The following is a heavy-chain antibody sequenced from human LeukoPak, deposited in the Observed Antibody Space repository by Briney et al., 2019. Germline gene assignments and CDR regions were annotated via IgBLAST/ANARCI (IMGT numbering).Heavy chain of an antibody. Sequence: AGSLTLSCAASGFTFSSIGMDWVGQAPGKGWEWVAFIRYEGSDKYYADSVKGRFTISRDNSKHTLYRHMHSLRAEDTGVYYCATYSVSSFYYYMDVWGKGTTVSFSS. CDR2: IRYEGSDK. J-gene: IGHJ6*03. CDR1: GFTFSSIG. V-gene: IGHV3-30*02. D-gene: IGHD1-26*01. CDR3: ATYSVSSFYYYMDV.